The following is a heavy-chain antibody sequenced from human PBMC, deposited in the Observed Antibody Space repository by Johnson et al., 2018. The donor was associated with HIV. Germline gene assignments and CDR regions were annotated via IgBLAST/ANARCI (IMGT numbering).Heavy chain of an antibody. V-gene: IGHV3-13*01. Sequence: VQLVESGGGLVQPGGSLRLSCAASGFTFSSYDMHWVRQATGKGLEWDSAIGTAGDTYSPGSVKGRFTISRENTKTTFYLQMNSLIVEDTAVYFCASEASFAPRPETAFDIWDQGTMVTVSS. CDR3: ASEASFAPRPETAFDI. J-gene: IGHJ3*02. D-gene: IGHD2/OR15-2a*01. CDR2: IGTAGDT. CDR1: GFTFSSYD.